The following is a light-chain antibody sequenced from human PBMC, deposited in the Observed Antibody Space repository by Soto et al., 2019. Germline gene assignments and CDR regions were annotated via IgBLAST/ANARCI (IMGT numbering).Light chain of an antibody. CDR1: LCISNY. V-gene: IGKV1-39*01. CDR3: QQRYTTLA. CDR2: AAS. Sequence: DIQMTQSPSSLSASVGDRVTITCRASLCISNYLNWYQQKPGKAPKLLIYAASSLQSGVPSRFSGSGSGTYFTLTISSLQPEDFATYYCQQRYTTLAFGQGTKVEIK. J-gene: IGKJ1*01.